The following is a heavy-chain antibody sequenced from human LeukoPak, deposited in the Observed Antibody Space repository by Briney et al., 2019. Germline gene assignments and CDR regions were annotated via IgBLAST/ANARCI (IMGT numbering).Heavy chain of an antibody. CDR1: GFTFSSYA. Sequence: PGGSLRLSSAASGFTFSSYAMSWVRQAPGKGLEWVSAISGSGGSTYYADSVKGRFTISRDNSKNTLYLQMNSLRAEDTAVYYCAKDRTSGSYVDYWGQGTLVTVSS. CDR3: AKDRTSGSYVDY. D-gene: IGHD1-26*01. CDR2: ISGSGGST. V-gene: IGHV3-23*01. J-gene: IGHJ4*02.